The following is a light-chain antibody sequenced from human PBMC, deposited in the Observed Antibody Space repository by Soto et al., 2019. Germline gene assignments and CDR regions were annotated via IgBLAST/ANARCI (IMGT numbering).Light chain of an antibody. J-gene: IGKJ3*01. CDR2: DAS. Sequence: QTTQDPPSPSASIGDRVTITCQASQDISNVLDWYQNKPGKAPKLRISDASTLETGVTSRFSGSGSGTDLTFTISSRRPQGLATYYCQRYDDRRFTLGPGSKVN. V-gene: IGKV1-33*01. CDR1: QDISNV. CDR3: QRYDDRRFT.